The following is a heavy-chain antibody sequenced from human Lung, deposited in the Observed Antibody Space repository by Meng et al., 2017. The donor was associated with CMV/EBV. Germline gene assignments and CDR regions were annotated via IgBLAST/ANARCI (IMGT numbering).Heavy chain of an antibody. J-gene: IGHJ2*01. Sequence: GGSXRLXXAASGFTFSSFAMHWVRQAPGKGLQWVAFIRYDGTNTYHADPVKGRFSISRGNSKNTLYLQMNSLRAEDTAVYYCAKGGYCTSSSCYMDWYFDLWGRGTXVTVSS. CDR3: AKGGYCTSSSCYMDWYFDL. D-gene: IGHD2-2*02. V-gene: IGHV3-30*02. CDR2: IRYDGTNT. CDR1: GFTFSSFA.